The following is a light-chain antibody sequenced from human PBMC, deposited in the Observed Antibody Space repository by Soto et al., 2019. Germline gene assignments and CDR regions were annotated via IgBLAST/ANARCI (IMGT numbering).Light chain of an antibody. CDR1: TGAVTSGHY. V-gene: IGLV7-46*01. J-gene: IGLJ3*02. CDR2: DTD. Sequence: QAVVTQEPSLTVSPGGTVTLTCGSSTGAVTSGHYPYWFQQKPGQAPRTLVYDTDNKHSWTPARFSGSLLGGKAALTLSCAQPEDEAEYYCSLSYSGAVVFGGGTQLTVL. CDR3: SLSYSGAVV.